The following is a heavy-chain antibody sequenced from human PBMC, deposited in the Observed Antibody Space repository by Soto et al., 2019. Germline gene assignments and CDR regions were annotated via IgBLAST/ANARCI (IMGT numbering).Heavy chain of an antibody. J-gene: IGHJ6*02. CDR2: IIPIFGTA. V-gene: IGHV1-69*01. CDR3: ASAGKYYDFWSASLXXYYYGMDV. D-gene: IGHD3-3*01. Sequence: QVQLVQSGAEVKKPGSSVKVSCKASGGTFSSYAIXWVRQAXXQGLEWMGGIIPIFGTANYAQKFQGRVTITADESTSTAYMELSSLRSEDTAVYYCASAGKYYDFWSASLXXYYYGMDVWGQGTTVTVSS. CDR1: GGTFSSYA.